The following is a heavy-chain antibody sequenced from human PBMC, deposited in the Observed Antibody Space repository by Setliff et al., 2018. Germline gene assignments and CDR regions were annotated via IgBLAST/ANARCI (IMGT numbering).Heavy chain of an antibody. Sequence: SETLSLTCTVYGVSFSDYYWGWVRQSPGKGLDWIGEINHSGTTNYDPSLEGRISISVDTSKRQFSLKLSSVTAADMAVYYCARDVFDFRTGQGGPWGQGTRVTVSS. CDR1: GVSFSDYY. V-gene: IGHV4-34*01. CDR3: ARDVFDFRTGQGGP. J-gene: IGHJ5*02. D-gene: IGHD3-3*01. CDR2: INHSGTT.